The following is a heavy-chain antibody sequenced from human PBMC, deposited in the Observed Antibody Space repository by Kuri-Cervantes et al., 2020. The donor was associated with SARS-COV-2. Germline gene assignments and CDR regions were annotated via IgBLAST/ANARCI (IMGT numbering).Heavy chain of an antibody. CDR1: GFSFSNSY. D-gene: IGHD3-3*01. J-gene: IGHJ6*04. V-gene: IGHV3-11*06. CDR2: ISGTSTYT. Sequence: GESLKISCTASGFSFSNSYMSWIRQAPGKGLEWLSYISGTSTYTYYAESVKGRFTISRDNAKNSLYLQMSSLRAEDTAFYYRARDTRAFSWRAPQRSSYMDVWGKGTTVTVSS. CDR3: ARDTRAFSWRAPQRSSYMDV.